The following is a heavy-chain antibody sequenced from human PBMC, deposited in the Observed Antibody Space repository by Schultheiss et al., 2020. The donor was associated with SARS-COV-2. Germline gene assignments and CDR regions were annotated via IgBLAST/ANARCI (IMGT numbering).Heavy chain of an antibody. CDR1: GDSVSSNSAA. CDR2: TYYRSKWYN. J-gene: IGHJ4*02. V-gene: IGHV6-1*01. CDR3: ARGHRRGYSYGYGSALGY. Sequence: SQTLSLTCAISGDSVSSNSAAWNWIRQSPSRGLEWLGRTYYRSKWYNDYAVSVKSRITINPDTSKNQFSLQLNSVTPEDTAVYYCARGHRRGYSYGYGSALGYWGQGNRVTGSS. D-gene: IGHD5-18*01.